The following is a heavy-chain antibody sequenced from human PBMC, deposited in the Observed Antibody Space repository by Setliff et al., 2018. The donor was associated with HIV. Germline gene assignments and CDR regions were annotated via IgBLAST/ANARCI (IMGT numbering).Heavy chain of an antibody. CDR1: GGSISRVGYY. J-gene: IGHJ6*02. Sequence: SETLSLTCSVSGGSISRVGYYWSWIRQHPGKGLEWIGYITYSGSTYYNPSLMSRVSISPDTSKNQFSLKLTSVTAANTAVYYCARVGSVIQVTLFGMDVWGQGTTVTVSS. CDR2: ITYSGST. D-gene: IGHD5-18*01. CDR3: ARVGSVIQVTLFGMDV. V-gene: IGHV4-31*03.